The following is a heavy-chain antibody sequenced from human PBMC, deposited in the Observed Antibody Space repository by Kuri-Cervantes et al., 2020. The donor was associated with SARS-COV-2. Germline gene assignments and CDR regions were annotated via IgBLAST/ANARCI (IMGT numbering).Heavy chain of an antibody. V-gene: IGHV3-7*01. Sequence: GESLKISCAASGFTFDDYGMSWVRRAPGKGLEWVANIKQDGSEKYYVDSVKGRFTISRDNAKNSLYLQMNSLRAEDTAVYYCARDRRVGWADYWGQGTLVTVSS. CDR1: GFTFDDYG. D-gene: IGHD1-26*01. J-gene: IGHJ4*02. CDR2: IKQDGSEK. CDR3: ARDRRVGWADY.